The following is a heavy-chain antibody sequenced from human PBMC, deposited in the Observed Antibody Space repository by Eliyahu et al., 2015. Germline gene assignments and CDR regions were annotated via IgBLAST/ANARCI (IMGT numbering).Heavy chain of an antibody. D-gene: IGHD3-10*01. CDR2: IYYSGST. CDR3: ARQVGVTHAFDI. CDR1: GXSXSSXDYY. V-gene: IGHV4-39*01. Sequence: QLQLQESGPGLVTPSETLSLTCTVSGXSXSSXDYYWGWIRQPPGKGLEWIGSIYYSGSTYYNPSLKSRVTISVDTSKNQFSLKLSSVTAADTAVYYCARQVGVTHAFDIWGQGTMVTVSS. J-gene: IGHJ3*02.